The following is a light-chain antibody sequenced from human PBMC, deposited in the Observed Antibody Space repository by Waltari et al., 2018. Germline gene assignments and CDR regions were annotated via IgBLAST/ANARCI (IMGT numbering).Light chain of an antibody. CDR2: EVN. J-gene: IGLJ3*02. CDR1: SSDIGSYNL. V-gene: IGLV2-23*02. CDR3: CSYIGDSAWV. Sequence: QSALTQPASVSGSPAQSITISCTGTSSDIGSYNLVSWYQQDPGKAPKVIIYEVNKRPSGVSNRFSGSKSGNTASLTISGLQAEDEADYYCCSYIGDSAWVFGGGTKVTVL.